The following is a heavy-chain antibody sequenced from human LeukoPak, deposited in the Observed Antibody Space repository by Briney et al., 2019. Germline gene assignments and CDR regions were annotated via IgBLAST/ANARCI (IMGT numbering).Heavy chain of an antibody. D-gene: IGHD6-13*01. V-gene: IGHV3-66*01. J-gene: IGHJ4*02. CDR2: IYSGGST. CDR3: AREPYISAAATGY. CDR1: GFTVSSNY. Sequence: PAGSLTLSCAASGFTVSSNYMSWVRQAPGKGLEWVSVIYSGGSTYYADSVKGRFTISRDNSKNTLYLQMNSLRAEDPAVYYCAREPYISAAATGYWGQGTLVTVSS.